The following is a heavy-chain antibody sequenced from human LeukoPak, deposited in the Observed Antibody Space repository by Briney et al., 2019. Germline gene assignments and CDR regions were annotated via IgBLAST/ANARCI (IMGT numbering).Heavy chain of an antibody. J-gene: IGHJ5*02. CDR1: GGTFSSYA. CDR3: ARTPLTCSGGSCWFDP. D-gene: IGHD2-15*01. V-gene: IGHV1-69*13. Sequence: ASVKVSCKASGGTFSSYAISWVRQAPGQGLEWMGGIVPIFGTTNYAQRFQGRVTITPDESTSTAYMELSSLRSEDTAVYYCARTPLTCSGGSCWFDPWGQGTLVTVSS. CDR2: IVPIFGTT.